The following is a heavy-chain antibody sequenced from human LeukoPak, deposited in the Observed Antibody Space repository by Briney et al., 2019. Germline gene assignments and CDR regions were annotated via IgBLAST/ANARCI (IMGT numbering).Heavy chain of an antibody. CDR1: GGSFSGYY. V-gene: IGHV4-59*10. CDR3: ARFSKLALDY. J-gene: IGHJ4*02. CDR2: IYTSGST. Sequence: TSETLSLTCAVYGGSFSGYYWSWIRQPAGKGLEWIGRIYTSGSTNYNPSLKSRVTMSVDTSKNQFSLKLSSVTAADTAVYYCARFSKLALDYWGQGTLVTVSS. D-gene: IGHD3-3*02.